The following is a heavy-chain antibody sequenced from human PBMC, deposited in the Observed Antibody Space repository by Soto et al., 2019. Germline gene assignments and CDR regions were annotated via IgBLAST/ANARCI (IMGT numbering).Heavy chain of an antibody. V-gene: IGHV4-39*01. Sequence: SETLSLTCTVSGGSISSGTYFWGWLRQPPGKGLDWIGSIYYSGSTYYNPSLKSRVTISVDTSKNQFSLKLSSVTAADTAVYYCARYYYYYGMDVWGQGTTVTVSS. CDR2: IYYSGST. J-gene: IGHJ6*02. CDR1: GGSISSGTYF. CDR3: ARYYYYYGMDV.